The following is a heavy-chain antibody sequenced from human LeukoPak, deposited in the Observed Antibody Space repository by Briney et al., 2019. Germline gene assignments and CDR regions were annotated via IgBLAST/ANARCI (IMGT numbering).Heavy chain of an antibody. J-gene: IGHJ4*02. CDR1: GYSFSNCW. CDR3: ARAPTSVSNPYYFDY. V-gene: IGHV5-51*01. Sequence: GESLKISCKVSGYSFSNCWIGWVRQMPGKGLEWMGIIYPGDSDTRYSPSFQGQATISADKSITTGYLQWSSLKASDTAMYYCARAPTSVSNPYYFDYWGQGALVTVSS. CDR2: IYPGDSDT. D-gene: IGHD4-11*01.